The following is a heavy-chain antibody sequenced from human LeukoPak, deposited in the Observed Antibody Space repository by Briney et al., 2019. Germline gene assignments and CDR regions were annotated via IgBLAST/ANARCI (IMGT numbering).Heavy chain of an antibody. Sequence: SQTLSLTCAISGYSVSRNTAAWNWIRQSPSRSLEWLGRTYYRSKWPNDYAVSVKSRITINADTSKNRFSLQLNSVTPEHAAVYLFAREGWGACISLDHWGQGTLVTVSS. CDR1: GYSVSRNTAA. CDR3: AREGWGACISLDH. V-gene: IGHV6-1*01. CDR2: TYYRSKWPN. D-gene: IGHD1-14*01. J-gene: IGHJ4*02.